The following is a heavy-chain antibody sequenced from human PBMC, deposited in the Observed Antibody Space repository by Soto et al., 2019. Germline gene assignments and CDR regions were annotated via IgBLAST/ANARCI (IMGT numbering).Heavy chain of an antibody. CDR2: IYGSGRGI. CDR3: AKDAVYNDGLWLMDH. J-gene: IGHJ4*02. CDR1: GLPHSSFA. D-gene: IGHD2-21*01. V-gene: IGHV3-23*05. Sequence: GGSLRLSCTASGLPHSSFAMMWVRQAPGKGLECVSGIYGSGRGIEYADSVKGRFAISRDNSKNTVYLQMTDLRADDTAVYYCAKDAVYNDGLWLMDHWGQGTQVTVSS.